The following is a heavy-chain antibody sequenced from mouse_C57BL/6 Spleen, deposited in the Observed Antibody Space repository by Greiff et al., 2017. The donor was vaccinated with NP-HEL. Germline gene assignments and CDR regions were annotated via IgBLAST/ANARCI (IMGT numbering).Heavy chain of an antibody. V-gene: IGHV1-15*01. Sequence: VQLVESGAELVRPGASVTLSCKASGYTFTDYEMHWVKQTPVHGLEWIGAIDPETGGTAYNQKFKGKAILTADKSSSTAYMELRSLTSEDSAVYYCTRKHSSGYAMDYWGQGTSVTVSS. CDR3: TRKHSSGYAMDY. J-gene: IGHJ4*01. CDR1: GYTFTDYE. D-gene: IGHD3-2*02. CDR2: IDPETGGT.